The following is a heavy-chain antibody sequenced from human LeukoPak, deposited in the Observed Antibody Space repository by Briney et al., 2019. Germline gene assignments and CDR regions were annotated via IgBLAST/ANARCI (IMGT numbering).Heavy chain of an antibody. Sequence: GGSLRLSCVASRFTSSDHYMDWVRHAPGKGLEWVSYIDSSGSTIYYADSVKGRFTISRDNAKNSLYLQMNSLRAEDTAVYYCAREAGYSSSRNAFDIWGQGTMVTVSS. J-gene: IGHJ3*02. CDR2: IDSSGSTI. D-gene: IGHD6-13*01. CDR3: AREAGYSSSRNAFDI. CDR1: RFTSSDHY. V-gene: IGHV3-11*04.